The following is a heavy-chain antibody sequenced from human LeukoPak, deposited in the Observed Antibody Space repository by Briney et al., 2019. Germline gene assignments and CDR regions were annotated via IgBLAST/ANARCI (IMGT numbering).Heavy chain of an antibody. CDR3: ARVGETYYYGSGRSFDY. CDR2: INHSGST. Sequence: SETLSLTCAVYGGSFSGYYWSRIRQPPGKGLEWIGEINHSGSTNYNPSLKSRVTISVDTSKNQFSLKLSSVTAADTAVYYCARVGETYYYGSGRSFDYWGQGTLVTVSS. CDR1: GGSFSGYY. J-gene: IGHJ4*02. V-gene: IGHV4-34*01. D-gene: IGHD3-10*01.